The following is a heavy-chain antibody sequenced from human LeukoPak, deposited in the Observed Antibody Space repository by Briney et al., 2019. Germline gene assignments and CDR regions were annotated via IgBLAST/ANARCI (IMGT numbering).Heavy chain of an antibody. CDR1: GYTFTSYD. D-gene: IGHD3-3*01. V-gene: IGHV1-2*02. Sequence: ASVKVSCKASGYTFTSYDINWVRQATGQGLEWMGWMDPNSGGTNYAQKFQGRVTMTRDTSISTAYMELSRLRSDDPAVYYCARDPGITIFGVVIRGDWFDPWGQGTLVTVSS. CDR2: MDPNSGGT. CDR3: ARDPGITIFGVVIRGDWFDP. J-gene: IGHJ5*02.